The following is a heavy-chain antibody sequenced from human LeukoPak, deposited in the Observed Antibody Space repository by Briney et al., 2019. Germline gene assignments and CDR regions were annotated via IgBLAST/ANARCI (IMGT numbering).Heavy chain of an antibody. D-gene: IGHD2-8*02. J-gene: IGHJ4*02. V-gene: IGHV3-30*02. CDR1: GFSFNTFG. CDR3: ATDPGTGVPDRFDY. Sequence: GGSLRLSCAASGFSFNTFGMHWVRQAPGKGLEWVAFIRQDGNDKYYVDSVKGRITISRDNSRNTLYLQMNSLTVVDTAVYYCATDPGTGVPDRFDYWGQGTLVTVSS. CDR2: IRQDGNDK.